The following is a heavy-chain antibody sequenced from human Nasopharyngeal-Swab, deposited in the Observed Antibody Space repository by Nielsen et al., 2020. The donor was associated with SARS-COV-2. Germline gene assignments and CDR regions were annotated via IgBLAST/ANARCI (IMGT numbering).Heavy chain of an antibody. D-gene: IGHD1-26*01. Sequence: SCAASGFTFSSYAMHWVRQAPGKGLEWVAVISYDGSNKYYADSVKGRFTISRDNSKNTLYLQMNSLRAEDTAVYYCARDRGSDGFDYWGQGTLVTVSS. CDR3: ARDRGSDGFDY. V-gene: IGHV3-30-3*01. J-gene: IGHJ4*02. CDR1: GFTFSSYA. CDR2: ISYDGSNK.